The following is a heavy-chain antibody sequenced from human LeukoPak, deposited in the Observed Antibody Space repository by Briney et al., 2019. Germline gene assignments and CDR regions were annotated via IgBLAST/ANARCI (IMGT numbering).Heavy chain of an antibody. CDR2: IYYSGST. J-gene: IGHJ4*02. D-gene: IGHD3-10*01. CDR1: GGSISSSSYY. CDR3: ARQSGFGELFYFDY. V-gene: IGHV4-39*01. Sequence: SETLSLTCTVSGGSISSSSYYWGWIRQPPGKGLEWIGSIYYSGSTYYNPSLKSRVTISVDTSKNQFSLKLSSVTAADTAVYYCARQSGFGELFYFDYWGQGTLVTVSS.